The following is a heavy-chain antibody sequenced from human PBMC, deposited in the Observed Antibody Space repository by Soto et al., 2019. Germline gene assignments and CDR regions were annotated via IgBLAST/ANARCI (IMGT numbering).Heavy chain of an antibody. J-gene: IGHJ6*02. Sequence: PGGSLRLSCTTFGFTFGDYAMSWFRQAPGKGLEWVGVVRSKAYGGTTDYAASVEGRFDISRDDSKSIAYLQMNSVTTEDSAVYFCARYTYTSRYSYYGMDVWGPGTTVTVSS. CDR1: GFTFGDYA. D-gene: IGHD6-13*01. CDR3: ARYTYTSRYSYYGMDV. V-gene: IGHV3-49*03. CDR2: VRSKAYGGTT.